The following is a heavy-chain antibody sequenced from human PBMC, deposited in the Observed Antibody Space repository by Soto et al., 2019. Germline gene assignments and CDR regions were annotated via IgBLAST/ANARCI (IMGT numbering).Heavy chain of an antibody. CDR1: GGSITSNIW. Sequence: PSETLSLTCAVSGGSITSNIWWSWVRQPPGKGLEWIGEIYHSGNTNYNPSLKSRVTLSVDKSKSQISLKLTSVTAADTAVYYCARRVMGATAHYYVLDVWGQGTTVTVSS. J-gene: IGHJ6*02. V-gene: IGHV4-4*02. CDR2: IYHSGNT. D-gene: IGHD1-26*01. CDR3: ARRVMGATAHYYVLDV.